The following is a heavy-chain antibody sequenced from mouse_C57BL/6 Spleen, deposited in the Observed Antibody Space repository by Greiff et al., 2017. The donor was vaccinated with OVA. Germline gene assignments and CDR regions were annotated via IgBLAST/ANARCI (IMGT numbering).Heavy chain of an antibody. D-gene: IGHD1-1*01. CDR3: ARSGNYGSSSSYYFDD. Sequence: VQLQQSGPELVKPGASVKISCKASGYTFTDYYMNWVKQSHGQSLEWIGDINPNNGGTSYNQKFKGKATLTVDKSSSTAYMELRSLTSEDSAVYYCARSGNYGSSSSYYFDDWGQGTTLTVSS. CDR1: GYTFTDYY. J-gene: IGHJ2*01. V-gene: IGHV1-26*01. CDR2: INPNNGGT.